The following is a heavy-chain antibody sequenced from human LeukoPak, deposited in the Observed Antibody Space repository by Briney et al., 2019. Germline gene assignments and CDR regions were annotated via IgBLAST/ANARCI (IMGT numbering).Heavy chain of an antibody. CDR1: RYSLTTYE. J-gene: IGHJ3*02. V-gene: IGHV3-48*03. D-gene: IGHD2-15*01. Sequence: GGSLRLSCAVSRYSLTTYEMDWIRQAPGKGLEWVAYTDSNSETTHYADSVKGRFIISRDNAKNSLYLQMNSLRAEDTALYYCVREYCSGGSCSDAFDIWGQGTMVTVSS. CDR3: VREYCSGGSCSDAFDI. CDR2: TDSNSETT.